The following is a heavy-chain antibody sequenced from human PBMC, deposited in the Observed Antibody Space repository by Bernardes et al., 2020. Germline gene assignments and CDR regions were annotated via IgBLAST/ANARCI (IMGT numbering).Heavy chain of an antibody. D-gene: IGHD1-26*01. V-gene: IGHV1-2*06. CDR3: ARDKDGAGPFDY. CDR2: INPNSGGT. J-gene: IGHJ4*02. Sequence: ASVKVSCKASGYTFTVYYIHWVRQAPGQGLEWMGRINPNSGGTNYAQKFQGRVTMTRDTSITTAYMELSRLTYDDTAVYYCARDKDGAGPFDYWGQGTLLTVSS. CDR1: GYTFTVYY.